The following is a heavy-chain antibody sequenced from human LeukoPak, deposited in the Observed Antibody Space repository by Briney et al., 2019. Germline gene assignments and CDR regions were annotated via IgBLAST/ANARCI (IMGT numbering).Heavy chain of an antibody. D-gene: IGHD3-10*01. CDR2: IYSGGST. Sequence: GSLRISRAASGFTRSNHHLSLVRQAPGKGPELGPGIYSGGSTYYTDSVKGRFTISRDNSKNTLFLQMNSLRAEDTAVYYCAKDTRLYSGSGSYFLDFWGQGTLVTVSS. J-gene: IGHJ4*02. V-gene: IGHV3-53*01. CDR1: GFTRSNHH. CDR3: AKDTRLYSGSGSYFLDF.